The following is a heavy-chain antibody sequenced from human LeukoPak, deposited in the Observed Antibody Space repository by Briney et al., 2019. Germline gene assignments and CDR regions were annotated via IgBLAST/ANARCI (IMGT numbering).Heavy chain of an antibody. CDR2: IYTSGST. Sequence: SETLSLTRTVSGGSISSYYWSWIRQPAGKGLEWIGRIYTSGSTNYNPSLKGRVTMSVDTSKNQFSLKLSSVTAADTAVYYCASASSSSRYGMDVWGQGTTVTVSS. CDR1: GGSISSYY. V-gene: IGHV4-4*07. D-gene: IGHD6-13*01. CDR3: ASASSSSRYGMDV. J-gene: IGHJ6*02.